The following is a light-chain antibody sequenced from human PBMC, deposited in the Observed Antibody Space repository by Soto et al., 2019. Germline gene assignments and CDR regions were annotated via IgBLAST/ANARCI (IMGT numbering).Light chain of an antibody. CDR2: ADS. CDR3: QVWDSSTDDLYV. J-gene: IGLJ1*01. CDR1: NIGSNS. V-gene: IGLV3-21*02. Sequence: SYELTKPPPVSVAPGQTAIVTCDGNNIGSNSVHWYQQKPGRAPVLVVYADSDRPSGVPERFSGSNSGNTATLTISRVEAGDEADYYCQVWDSSTDDLYVFGPGTKVTVL.